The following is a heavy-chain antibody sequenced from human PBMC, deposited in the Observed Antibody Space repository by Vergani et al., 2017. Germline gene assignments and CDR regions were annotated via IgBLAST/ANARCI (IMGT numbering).Heavy chain of an antibody. V-gene: IGHV3-48*01. J-gene: IGHJ4*02. CDR2: ISSSSSTI. CDR3: LVASPFDY. CDR1: GFTFSSSS. D-gene: IGHD2-15*01. Sequence: EVQLVESGGGLVQPGGSLRLSCAASGFTFSSSSMNWVRQAPGKGLEWVSYISSSSSTIYYADSVKGRFTISRDNAKNSLYLQMNSLRAEDTAVYYCLVASPFDYWSQGTLVTVSS.